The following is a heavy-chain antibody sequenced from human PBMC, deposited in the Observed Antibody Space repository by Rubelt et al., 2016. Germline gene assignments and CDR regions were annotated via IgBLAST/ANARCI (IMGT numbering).Heavy chain of an antibody. CDR3: ARGRAIETLAFDI. J-gene: IGHJ3*02. CDR2: IIPILGIA. Sequence: TFSSYAISWVRQAPGQGLEWMGGIIPILGIANYAQKFQGRVTITADKSTSTAYMELSSLRSEDTAVYYCARGRAIETLAFDIWGQGTMVTVSS. V-gene: IGHV1-69*10. CDR1: TFSSYA.